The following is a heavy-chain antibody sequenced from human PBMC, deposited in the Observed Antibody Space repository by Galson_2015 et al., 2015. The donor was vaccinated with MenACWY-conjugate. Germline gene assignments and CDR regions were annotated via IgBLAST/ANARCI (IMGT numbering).Heavy chain of an antibody. V-gene: IGHV2-5*02. D-gene: IGHD2-15*01. J-gene: IGHJ4*02. CDR3: SRTGATPGDY. CDR1: GFSLRTSVVG. Sequence: PALVKPTQPLTLPCTFSGFSLRTSVVGVGWIRQPPGKALEWLALIYWDDDKRYSPSLRSRLTITKDTSKNHVVLTMTNMDPVDTATYYCSRTGATPGDYWGQGTLVTVSS. CDR2: IYWDDDK.